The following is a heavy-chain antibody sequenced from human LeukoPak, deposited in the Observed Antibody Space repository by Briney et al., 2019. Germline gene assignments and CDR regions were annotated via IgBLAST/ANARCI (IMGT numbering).Heavy chain of an antibody. CDR2: ISYDGSNK. V-gene: IGHV3-30-3*01. CDR1: GFTFSSYA. J-gene: IGHJ4*02. Sequence: GGSLRLSCAASGFTFSSYAMNWFRQAPGKGLEWVSVISYDGSNKYCADSVKGRFTISRDNSKNTLYLQMSSLRAEDTAVYYCARAWMATIIDYWGQGTLVTVSS. CDR3: ARAWMATIIDY. D-gene: IGHD5-24*01.